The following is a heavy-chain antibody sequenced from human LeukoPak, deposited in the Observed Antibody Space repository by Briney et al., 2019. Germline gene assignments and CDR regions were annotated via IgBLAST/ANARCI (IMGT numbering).Heavy chain of an antibody. V-gene: IGHV4-59*01. CDR2: IYYSGST. CDR3: ARVGDSLHPYNYYFDY. CDR1: GGPISSYY. D-gene: IGHD1-20*01. J-gene: IGHJ4*02. Sequence: PSETLSLTCTVSGGPISSYYWSWIRQPPGKGLEWIGYIYYSGSTNYNPSLKSRVTISVDTSKNQFSLKLSSVTAVDTAVYYCARVGDSLHPYNYYFDYWGQGTLVTVSS.